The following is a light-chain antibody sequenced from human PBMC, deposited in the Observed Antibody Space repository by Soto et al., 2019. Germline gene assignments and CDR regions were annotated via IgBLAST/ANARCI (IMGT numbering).Light chain of an antibody. V-gene: IGKV1-33*01. CDR1: QDISKY. J-gene: IGKJ4*01. CDR2: DAS. CDR3: QQYDNLPLT. Sequence: DIQMTQSPSSLSASVGDTITITCQASQDISKYLNWYQHKPGKAPKLLIYDASNFETGVPSRFSGSGSGTEFTFTISSLQPEDIATYYCQQYDNLPLTFGGGTKVEIK.